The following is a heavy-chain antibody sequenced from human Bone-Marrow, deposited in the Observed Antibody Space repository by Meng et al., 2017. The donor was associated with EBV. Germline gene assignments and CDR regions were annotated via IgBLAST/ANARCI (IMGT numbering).Heavy chain of an antibody. CDR3: ARSISGYYRY. D-gene: IGHD3-22*01. CDR2: IGSSGTTV. J-gene: IGHJ4*02. CDR1: GFTFTDFY. V-gene: IGHV3-11*01. Sequence: QVQLGESGGGLVMRVGSPRLACAASGFTFTDFYMNWIRQAPGKGPEWISYIGSSGTTVYYADSVKGRFTISRDNAKNSLFLQMNSLTVEDTALYYCARSISGYYRYWGQGTLGTVSS.